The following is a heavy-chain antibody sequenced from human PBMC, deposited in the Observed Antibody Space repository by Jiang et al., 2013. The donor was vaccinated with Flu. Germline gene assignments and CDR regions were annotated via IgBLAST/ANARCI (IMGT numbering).Heavy chain of an antibody. D-gene: IGHD2-2*01. CDR3: ASTSIVVVPAAIRNYYYGMDV. J-gene: IGHJ6*02. V-gene: IGHV4-61*02. Sequence: GSGLVKPSQTLSLTCTVSGGSISSGSYYWSWIRQPAGKGLEWIGRIYTSGSTNYNPSLKSRVTISVDTSKNQFSLKLSSVTAADTAVYYCASTSIVVVPAAIRNYYYGMDVWGQGTTVTVSS. CDR1: GGSISSGSYY. CDR2: IYTSGST.